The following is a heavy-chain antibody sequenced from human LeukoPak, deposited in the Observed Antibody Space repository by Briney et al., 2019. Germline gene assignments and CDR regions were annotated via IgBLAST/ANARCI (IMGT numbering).Heavy chain of an antibody. CDR2: ISWNSDSI. D-gene: IGHD6-19*01. CDR1: GFTFDDYA. Sequence: GGSLRLSCAASGFTFDDYAMHWVRQAPGKGLEWVSGISWNSDSIGYADSVKGRFTISRDNAKNSLYLQMNSLRAEDTALYYCAKDFSPYSSGWCHWGQGTLVTVSS. V-gene: IGHV3-9*01. CDR3: AKDFSPYSSGWCH. J-gene: IGHJ4*02.